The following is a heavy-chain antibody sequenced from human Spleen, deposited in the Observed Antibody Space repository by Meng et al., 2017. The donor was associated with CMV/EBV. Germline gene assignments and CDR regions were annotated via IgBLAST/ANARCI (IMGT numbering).Heavy chain of an antibody. CDR2: IYYSGST. CDR1: GASISGSNYY. D-gene: IGHD1-20*01. Sequence: SETLSLTCTVSGASISGSNYYWGWIRQPPGKGLEWIASIYYSGSTYYNPSLKSRVTISVDTSKNQFSLKLTSVTAADTAVYYCARVGFNWNLFDYWGRGTLVTVSS. J-gene: IGHJ4*02. CDR3: ARVGFNWNLFDY. V-gene: IGHV4-39*07.